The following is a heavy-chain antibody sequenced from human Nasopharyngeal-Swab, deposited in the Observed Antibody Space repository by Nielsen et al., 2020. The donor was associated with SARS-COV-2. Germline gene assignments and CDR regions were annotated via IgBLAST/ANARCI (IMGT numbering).Heavy chain of an antibody. V-gene: IGHV4-59*01. Sequence: SETLSLTCTVSGGSISSYYWNWVRQPPGKGLEWIAYVYYSGSTKYNPSLKGRVTISVDRAKNQVSLKLTSVTAADTAVYYCARGDILTPYYYMDVRGRGTTVAVSS. CDR2: VYYSGST. CDR3: ARGDILTPYYYMDV. D-gene: IGHD3-9*01. J-gene: IGHJ6*03. CDR1: GGSISSYY.